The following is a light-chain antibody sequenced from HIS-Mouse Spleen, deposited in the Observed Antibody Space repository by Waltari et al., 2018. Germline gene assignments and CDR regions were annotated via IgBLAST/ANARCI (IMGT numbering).Light chain of an antibody. J-gene: IGLJ2*01. CDR2: EDS. V-gene: IGLV3-10*01. Sequence: SYELTQPPSASVSPGQTARITCSGNALPKKYAYWDQQKSGQAPVLVIYEDSKRPPGIPERFSGSSSGTMATLTISGAQVEDEADYYCYSTDSSGNHRVFGGGTKLTVL. CDR1: ALPKKY. CDR3: YSTDSSGNHRV.